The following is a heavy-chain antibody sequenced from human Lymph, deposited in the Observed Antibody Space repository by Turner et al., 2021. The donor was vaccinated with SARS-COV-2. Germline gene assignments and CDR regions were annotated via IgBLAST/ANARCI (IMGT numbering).Heavy chain of an antibody. Sequence: EVQLVVSGGGLVKPGGSLRLSCAASGFTFSSYSMNWVRQAPGKGLEWVSSITFTSSYIYYADSVKRRFTISRDNAKNSLYLQMNSLRAEDTAVYYCARGPPDFPYYFDYWGQGTLVTVSS. D-gene: IGHD2-21*02. CDR3: ARGPPDFPYYFDY. V-gene: IGHV3-21*01. CDR2: ITFTSSYI. CDR1: GFTFSSYS. J-gene: IGHJ4*02.